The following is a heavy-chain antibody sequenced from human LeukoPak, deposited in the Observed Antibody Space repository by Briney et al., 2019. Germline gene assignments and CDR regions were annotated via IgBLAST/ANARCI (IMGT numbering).Heavy chain of an antibody. CDR1: GGSFRGYY. J-gene: IGHJ6*03. V-gene: IGHV4-34*01. D-gene: IGHD2-2*01. Sequence: SEPLTLPCAVCGGSFRGYYWSWIRQPPRKGLDWIGEINHSGSTNYNTSLKSRVTISVDTSKNQFSLKLSSVTAADTAVYYCARLGKDIVVVPAARRYYYYYMDVWGKGTTVTVPS. CDR2: INHSGST. CDR3: ARLGKDIVVVPAARRYYYYYMDV.